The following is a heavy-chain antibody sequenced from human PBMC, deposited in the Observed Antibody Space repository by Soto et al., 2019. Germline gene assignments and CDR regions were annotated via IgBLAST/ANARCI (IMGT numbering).Heavy chain of an antibody. D-gene: IGHD5-12*01. CDR1: GDSLSSNSAA. CDR2: TYYRSKWYN. Sequence: QVPLQQSGPGLVKPSQSLSLTCVISGDSLSSNSAAWNWIRQSPSRGLEWLGRTYYRSKWYNDYAASVNSRIIISPDTSKNQVSLRVNSVTPEDTAVYYCVRDTGYDFDFWGQGTLVTVSS. J-gene: IGHJ4*02. CDR3: VRDTGYDFDF. V-gene: IGHV6-1*01.